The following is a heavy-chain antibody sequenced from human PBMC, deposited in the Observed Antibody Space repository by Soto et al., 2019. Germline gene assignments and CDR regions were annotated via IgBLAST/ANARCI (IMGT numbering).Heavy chain of an antibody. D-gene: IGHD1-26*01. J-gene: IGHJ4*02. CDR2: IYYSGST. Sequence: PLETLSLTCTVSGGSISSSSYYWGWIRHPPGKGLEWIGSIYYSGSTYYNPSLKSRVTISVDTSKNQFSLNLSSVTAADTAVYYCARDLNRSYRYFDYWGQGTPVTVSS. V-gene: IGHV4-39*02. CDR3: ARDLNRSYRYFDY. CDR1: GGSISSSSYY.